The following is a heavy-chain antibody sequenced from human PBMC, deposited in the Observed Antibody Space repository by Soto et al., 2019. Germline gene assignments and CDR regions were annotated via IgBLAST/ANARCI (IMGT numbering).Heavy chain of an antibody. CDR2: INPSGDST. CDR3: ARPVPGGYNWFDP. J-gene: IGHJ5*02. D-gene: IGHD1-26*01. CDR1: GYTFTSYY. Sequence: QVQLVQSGAEVKKPGASVKISCKASGYTFTSYYMHWVRQAPGQGLEWMGIINPSGDSTNYAQKFQGRVTMTRDTSTSTVYMELSRLRSEDTAVYYCARPVPGGYNWFDPWGQGTLVTVSS. V-gene: IGHV1-46*01.